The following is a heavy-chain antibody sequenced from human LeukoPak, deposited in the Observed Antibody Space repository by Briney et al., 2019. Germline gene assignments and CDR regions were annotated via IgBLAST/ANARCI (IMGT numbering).Heavy chain of an antibody. CDR2: LNTNTGNP. CDR3: ARGGYRDYGVFDY. V-gene: IGHV7-4-1*02. D-gene: IGHD5-12*01. CDR1: GYTLTNYA. Sequence: ASVKVSSKASGYTLTNYAMNWVRQAPGQGLEWMGWLNTNTGNPTYAQGFTGRFVFSLDTSVSTAYLQISSLKAEDTAIYYCARGGYRDYGVFDYWGQGTLVTVSS. J-gene: IGHJ4*02.